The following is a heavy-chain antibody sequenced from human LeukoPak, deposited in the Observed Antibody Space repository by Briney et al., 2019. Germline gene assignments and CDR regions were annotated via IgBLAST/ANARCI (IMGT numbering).Heavy chain of an antibody. Sequence: GGSLRLSCAASGFSFGSSWMSWVRQAPGKGLEWVATIKEDGSQKYYVDSVKGRFTISRDNAKNSLYLQMNSLRAEDTAVYYCAGVGGYSYGPAAYWGQGTLVTVSS. CDR1: GFSFGSSW. J-gene: IGHJ4*02. CDR2: IKEDGSQK. D-gene: IGHD5-18*01. V-gene: IGHV3-7*03. CDR3: AGVGGYSYGPAAY.